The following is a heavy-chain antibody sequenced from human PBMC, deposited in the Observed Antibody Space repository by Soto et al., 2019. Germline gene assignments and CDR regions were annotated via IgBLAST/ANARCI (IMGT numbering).Heavy chain of an antibody. D-gene: IGHD5-18*01. Sequence: GGSLRLSCAASGFTFSSYGMHWVRQAPGKGLEWVAVIWYDGSNKYYADSVKGRFTISRDNSKNTLYLQMNSLRAEDTAVYYCARYSPSYYYYGMDVWGQGTTVTVS. CDR2: IWYDGSNK. J-gene: IGHJ6*02. V-gene: IGHV3-33*01. CDR1: GFTFSSYG. CDR3: ARYSPSYYYYGMDV.